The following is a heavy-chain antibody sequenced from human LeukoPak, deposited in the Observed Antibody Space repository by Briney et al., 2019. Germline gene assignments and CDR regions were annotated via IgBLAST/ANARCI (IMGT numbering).Heavy chain of an antibody. D-gene: IGHD3-10*01. V-gene: IGHV3-21*04. Sequence: PGGSLRLSCAASGFTFSSYSMNWVRQAPGKGLEWVSSISSSSSYIYYADSVKGRFTISRDNSKNTLYLQMNSLRAEDTAVYYCAKPYGSGSKIGQHGFDYWGQGTLVTVSS. CDR3: AKPYGSGSKIGQHGFDY. CDR2: ISSSSSYI. J-gene: IGHJ4*02. CDR1: GFTFSSYS.